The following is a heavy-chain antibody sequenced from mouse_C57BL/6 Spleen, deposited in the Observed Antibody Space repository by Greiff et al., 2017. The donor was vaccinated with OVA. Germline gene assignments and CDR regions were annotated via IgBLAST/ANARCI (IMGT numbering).Heavy chain of an antibody. CDR1: GFNIKNTY. CDR2: IDPANGNT. Sequence: EVQLQESVAELVRPGASVKLSCTASGFNIKNTYMHWVKQRPEQGLEWIGRIDPANGNTKYAPKFQGKATITADTSSNTAYLQLSSLTSEDTAIYYCASLYDYDGIYYAMDYWGQGTSVTGSS. CDR3: ASLYDYDGIYYAMDY. J-gene: IGHJ4*01. V-gene: IGHV14-3*01. D-gene: IGHD2-4*01.